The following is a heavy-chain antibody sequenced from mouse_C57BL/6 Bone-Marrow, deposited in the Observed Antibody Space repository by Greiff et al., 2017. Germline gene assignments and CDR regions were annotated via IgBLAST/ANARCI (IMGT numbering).Heavy chain of an antibody. Sequence: VQLQQSGAELVKPGASVKLSCTASGFNVKDYYMHWVKQRTEQGLEWIGRIDPEDGETKYAPKFQGKATITADTSSNTPYLQRTSLSSEDTAVSSCAKGYSGWYFDVWGTGTTVTVSS. CDR3: AKGYSGWYFDV. CDR1: GFNVKDYY. V-gene: IGHV14-2*01. D-gene: IGHD2-3*01. CDR2: IDPEDGET. J-gene: IGHJ1*03.